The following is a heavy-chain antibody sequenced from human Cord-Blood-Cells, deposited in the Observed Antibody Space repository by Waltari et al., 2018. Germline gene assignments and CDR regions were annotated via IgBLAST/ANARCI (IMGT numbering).Heavy chain of an antibody. V-gene: IGHV6-1*01. Sequence: QVQLQQAGPGLVKPSPTLSLTCAISGDGVSTTIAAWNWYSQCPSRGLEWLGRTYYRSKWYNDYAGSVKSRITIHPDTSKNQFSLQLNSVTHEDTAVYYCARENSSSSEYFQHWGQGTLVTVAS. J-gene: IGHJ1*01. D-gene: IGHD6-6*01. CDR3: ARENSSSSEYFQH. CDR1: GDGVSTTIAA. CDR2: TYYRSKWYN.